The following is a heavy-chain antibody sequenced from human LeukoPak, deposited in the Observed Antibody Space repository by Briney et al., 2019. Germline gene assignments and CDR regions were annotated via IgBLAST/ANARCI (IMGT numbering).Heavy chain of an antibody. D-gene: IGHD3-10*01. CDR1: GGSVSSSNW. Sequence: SETLSLTCTVSGGSVSSSNWWTWIRQTPGKGLEWIGEIFHTGHTNYNPSLKSRVTISVDKSSNRFSLNLNSVTAADTAVYYCARDGGLTIVRGVVDLWGQGTLVTVSS. J-gene: IGHJ5*02. CDR3: ARDGGLTIVRGVVDL. V-gene: IGHV4-4*02. CDR2: IFHTGHT.